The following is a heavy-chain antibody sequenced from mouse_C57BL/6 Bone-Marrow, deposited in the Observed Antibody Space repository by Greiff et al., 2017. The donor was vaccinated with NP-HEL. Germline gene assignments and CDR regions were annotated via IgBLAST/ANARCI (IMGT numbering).Heavy chain of an antibody. J-gene: IGHJ3*01. CDR2: IDPETGGT. CDR3: TSPWFAY. Sequence: VQLQQSGAELVRPGASVTLSCKASGYTFTDYEMHWVKQTPVHGLEWIGAIDPETGGTAYNQKFKGKAILTADKSSSTAYMELRSLASEDSAVYYCTSPWFAYWGQGTLVTVSA. V-gene: IGHV1-15*01. CDR1: GYTFTDYE.